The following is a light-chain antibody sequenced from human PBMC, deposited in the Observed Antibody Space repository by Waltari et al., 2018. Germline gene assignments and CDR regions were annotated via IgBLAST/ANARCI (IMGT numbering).Light chain of an antibody. CDR3: QQRSSWPRT. Sequence: DIVLTQSPATLSLSPGERATLSCRASQSINNYLAWYQQKPGQAPRLLIYSASTRATGIPARFSGSGSGTDFFLTISSLDPEDFAVYYCQQRSSWPRTFGQGTRVEIK. CDR1: QSINNY. CDR2: SAS. V-gene: IGKV3-11*01. J-gene: IGKJ1*01.